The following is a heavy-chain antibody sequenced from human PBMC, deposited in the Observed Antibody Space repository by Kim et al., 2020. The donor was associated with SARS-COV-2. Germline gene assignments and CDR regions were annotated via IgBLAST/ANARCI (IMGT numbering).Heavy chain of an antibody. CDR3: ASLHYYGMNV. CDR1: GFTFSDHY. Sequence: GGSLRLSCAASGFTFSDHYMTWIRQAPGKGLEWISYISDSGRAMSYADSVKGRFTVSRDNARKSLYVQMNSLRAEDTAVYYCASLHYYGMNVWGQGSTVT. V-gene: IGHV3-11*01. J-gene: IGHJ6*02. CDR2: ISDSGRAM.